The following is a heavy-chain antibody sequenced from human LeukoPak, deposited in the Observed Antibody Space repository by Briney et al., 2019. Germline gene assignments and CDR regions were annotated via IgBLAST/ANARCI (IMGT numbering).Heavy chain of an antibody. D-gene: IGHD2-21*02. V-gene: IGHV4-39*02. Sequence: SETLSLTCTVSGGSIGSGYYWAWIRQPPGKGLEWIGSIHYGGTTHYNPSLQSRVTISADTSKNQFALDLRSVTAADTAVYYCTRDIGDFVSDFWGQGTLVTVSS. CDR1: GGSIGSGYY. J-gene: IGHJ4*02. CDR2: IHYGGTT. CDR3: TRDIGDFVSDF.